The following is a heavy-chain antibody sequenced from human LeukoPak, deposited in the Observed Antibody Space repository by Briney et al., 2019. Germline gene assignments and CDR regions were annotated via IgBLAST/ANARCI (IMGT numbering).Heavy chain of an antibody. J-gene: IGHJ4*02. D-gene: IGHD3-9*01. CDR1: GYTFTSYY. V-gene: IGHV1-46*01. CDR2: INPSGGST. CDR3: ARAPFGVLRYFDWLSD. Sequence: GASVKVSCKASGYTFTSYYMHWVRQAPGQGLEWMGIINPSGGSTSYAQKFQGRVTMTRDTSTSTVYMELSSLRSEDTAVYYCARAPFGVLRYFDWLSDWGQGTLVTVSS.